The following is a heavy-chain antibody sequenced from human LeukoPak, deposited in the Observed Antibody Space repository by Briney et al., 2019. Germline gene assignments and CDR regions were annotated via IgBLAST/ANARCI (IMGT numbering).Heavy chain of an antibody. CDR2: IYYSGST. V-gene: IGHV4-39*01. CDR1: GGSIDSSSHY. Sequence: PSETLSLTCTVSGGSIDSSSHYWGWIRQPPGKGLEWIGSIYYSGSTYNNPSLKSRVTISVDTSKNQFSLRLSSVTAADTAVYYCARPHCSSTNCYAGDAFDIWGQGTMVTVSS. CDR3: ARPHCSSTNCYAGDAFDI. D-gene: IGHD2-2*01. J-gene: IGHJ3*02.